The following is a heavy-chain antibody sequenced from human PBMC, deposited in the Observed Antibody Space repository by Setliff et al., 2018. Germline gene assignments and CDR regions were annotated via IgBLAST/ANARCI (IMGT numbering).Heavy chain of an antibody. CDR1: GASI. CDR2: VHFTGST. CDR3: ARTVEQWLTPHLDY. J-gene: IGHJ4*02. Sequence: KTSETLSLTCTVSGASIWSWIRQPPGKGLEWIGYVHFTGSTNYNPSLKSRVTMSVDVSKSQFSLRLSSVTAADTAVYHCARTVEQWLTPHLDYWGQGALVTVSS. V-gene: IGHV4-59*01. D-gene: IGHD6-19*01.